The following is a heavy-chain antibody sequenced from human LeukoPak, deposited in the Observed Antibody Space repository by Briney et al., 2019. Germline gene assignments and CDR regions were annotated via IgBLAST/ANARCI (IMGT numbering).Heavy chain of an antibody. D-gene: IGHD5-18*01. Sequence: GRSLRLSCAASRFTFSSYGMHWVRQAPGKGLEWVAVIWYDGSNKYYADSVKGRFTISRDNSKNTLYLQMNSLRAEDTAVYYCARDSLEGYSYGPIDYWGQGTLVTVSS. V-gene: IGHV3-33*01. CDR3: ARDSLEGYSYGPIDY. CDR1: RFTFSSYG. J-gene: IGHJ4*02. CDR2: IWYDGSNK.